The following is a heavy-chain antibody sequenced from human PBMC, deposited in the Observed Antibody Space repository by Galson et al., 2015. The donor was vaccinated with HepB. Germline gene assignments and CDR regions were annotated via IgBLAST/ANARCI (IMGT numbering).Heavy chain of an antibody. V-gene: IGHV3-30*18. CDR3: AKDERRWVLLVYYYYSMDV. J-gene: IGHJ6*02. CDR1: GFTFSSYG. Sequence: SLRLSCAASGFTFSSYGMHWVRQAPGKGLEWVAVTSYDGSKKYYADSVKGRFTISRDNTKNTLYLQMNSLRTDDTAVYYCAKDERRWVLLVYYYYSMDVWRQGTTVTVSS. D-gene: IGHD1-26*01. CDR2: TSYDGSKK.